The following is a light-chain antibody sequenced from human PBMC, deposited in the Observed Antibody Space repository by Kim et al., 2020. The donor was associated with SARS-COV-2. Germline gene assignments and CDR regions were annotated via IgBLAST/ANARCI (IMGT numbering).Light chain of an antibody. CDR3: SSHSSTTTWV. V-gene: IGLV2-14*01. CDR2: EGS. Sequence: QSALTQFASVSGSPGQSITISCTGTNSDIGGYKYVSWYQQQPGKAPKLIVYEGSVRPSGVSNRFSGSKSGNTASLTISGLQSEDEGYYYCSSHSSTTTWVFGGGTQLTVL. J-gene: IGLJ3*02. CDR1: NSDIGGYKY.